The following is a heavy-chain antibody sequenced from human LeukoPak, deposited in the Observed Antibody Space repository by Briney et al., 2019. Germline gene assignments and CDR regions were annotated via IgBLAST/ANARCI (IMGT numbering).Heavy chain of an antibody. CDR2: INHSGST. D-gene: IGHD3-10*01. J-gene: IGHJ4*02. CDR3: ARLGLWFGELGYGY. CDR1: GGSFSGYY. Sequence: SETLSLTCAVYGGSFSGYYWSWIRQPPGKGLEWIGEINHSGSTNYNPSLKSRVTISVDTSRNQFSLKLSSVTAADTAVYYCARLGLWFGELGYGYWGRGTLVTVSS. V-gene: IGHV4-34*01.